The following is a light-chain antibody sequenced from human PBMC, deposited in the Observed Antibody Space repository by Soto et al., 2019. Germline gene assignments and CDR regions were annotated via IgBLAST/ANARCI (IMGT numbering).Light chain of an antibody. V-gene: IGLV2-14*01. CDR1: SSDVGAYTS. Sequence: ALTQPASVSGSPGQSITISCTGSSSDVGAYTSVSWYQQHPGKAPKLMIYEVSNRPSGVSRRFSGSKSGNTASLTISGLQAEDEAHYYCSSYTSDNRDYVFGSGTKVTVL. CDR3: SSYTSDNRDYV. J-gene: IGLJ1*01. CDR2: EVS.